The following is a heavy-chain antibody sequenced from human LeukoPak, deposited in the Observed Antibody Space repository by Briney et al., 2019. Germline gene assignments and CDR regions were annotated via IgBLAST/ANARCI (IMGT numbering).Heavy chain of an antibody. V-gene: IGHV1-2*02. CDR3: ARGPYYYGSGSYYLGPNFDY. CDR1: GYTFTSYY. CDR2: INPNSGGT. D-gene: IGHD3-10*01. Sequence: ASVKVSCKASGYTFTSYYMHWVRQAPGQGLEWMGWINPNSGGTNYAQKFQGRVTMTRDTSISTAYMELSRLRSDDTAVYYCARGPYYYGSGSYYLGPNFDYWGQGTLVTVSS. J-gene: IGHJ4*02.